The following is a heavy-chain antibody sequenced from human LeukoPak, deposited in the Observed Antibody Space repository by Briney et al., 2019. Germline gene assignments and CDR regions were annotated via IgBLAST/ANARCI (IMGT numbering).Heavy chain of an antibody. CDR1: GFTFSSYG. CDR3: ASGFSIAMDMGAFDI. V-gene: IGHV3-33*01. D-gene: IGHD5-18*01. J-gene: IGHJ3*02. Sequence: PGGSLRLSCAASGFTFSSYGMHWVRQAPGKGLEWVAVIWYDGSNKYYADSVKGRFTISRDNSKNTLYLQMNSLRAEDTAVYYCASGFSIAMDMGAFDIWGQGTMVTVSS. CDR2: IWYDGSNK.